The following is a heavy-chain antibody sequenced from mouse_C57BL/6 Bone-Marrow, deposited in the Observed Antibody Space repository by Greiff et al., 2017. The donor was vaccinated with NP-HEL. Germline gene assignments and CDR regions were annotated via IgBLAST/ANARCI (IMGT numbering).Heavy chain of an antibody. Sequence: VQLQQSGAELVRPGASVKLSCTASGFNIKDDYMHWVKQWPEQGLEWIGWIDPENGDTEYASKFQGKATITADTSSNTAYLQLSSLTSEDTAVYYCTTSGAMDYWGQGTSVTVSS. CDR1: GFNIKDDY. CDR3: TTSGAMDY. D-gene: IGHD3-2*02. CDR2: IDPENGDT. V-gene: IGHV14-4*01. J-gene: IGHJ4*01.